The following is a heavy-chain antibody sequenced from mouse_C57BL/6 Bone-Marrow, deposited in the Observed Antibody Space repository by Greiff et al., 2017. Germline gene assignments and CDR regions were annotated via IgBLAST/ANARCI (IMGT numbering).Heavy chain of an antibody. D-gene: IGHD1-1*01. CDR3: ARGNYYGQYY. Sequence: EVQLVESGGGLVKPGGSLKLSCAASGFTFSSYAMSWVRQTPEKRLEWVATISDGGSYTYYPDNVKGRFTISRDNAKNNLYLQMSHLKSEDTAMYYCARGNYYGQYYWGQGTTLTVSS. CDR2: ISDGGSYT. CDR1: GFTFSSYA. V-gene: IGHV5-4*01. J-gene: IGHJ2*01.